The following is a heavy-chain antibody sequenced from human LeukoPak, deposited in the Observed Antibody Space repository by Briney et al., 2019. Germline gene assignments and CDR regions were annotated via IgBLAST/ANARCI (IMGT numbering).Heavy chain of an antibody. V-gene: IGHV3-21*01. CDR3: ARNPYYYGSGSLAPFDY. Sequence: GGSLRLSCAASGFTFSSYSMTWVRQAPGKGLEWVSSISSSSYIYYADSVKGRFTTSRDNAKNSLYLQMNSLRAEDTAVYYCARNPYYYGSGSLAPFDYWGQGTLVTVSS. CDR1: GFTFSSYS. D-gene: IGHD3-10*01. CDR2: ISSSSYI. J-gene: IGHJ4*02.